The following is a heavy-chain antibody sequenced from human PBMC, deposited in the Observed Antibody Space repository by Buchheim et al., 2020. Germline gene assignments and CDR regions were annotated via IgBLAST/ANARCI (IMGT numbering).Heavy chain of an antibody. J-gene: IGHJ4*02. CDR1: GFTFCSYS. CDR3: AREEDDRNSWYNLDY. D-gene: IGHD6-13*01. Sequence: EVQLVESGGGLVQTGGSLRLSCVASGFTFCSYSMNWVRQAPGKGLEWVLYISSSSSTIYYADSVKGRFTISRDNAKNSLYLQMSSLRAEDTAVYYCAREEDDRNSWYNLDYWGQGTL. V-gene: IGHV3-48*01. CDR2: ISSSSSTI.